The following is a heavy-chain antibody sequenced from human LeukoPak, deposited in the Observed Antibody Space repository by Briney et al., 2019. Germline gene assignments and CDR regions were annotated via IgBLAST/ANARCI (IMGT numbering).Heavy chain of an antibody. CDR2: IWYDGSNK. V-gene: IGHV3-33*06. CDR1: GFTFSSYG. Sequence: GRSLRLSCAASGFTFSSYGMHWVRQAPGKGLEWVAVIWYDGSNKYYADSVKGRFTISRDNSKNTLYLQMNSLRAEDTAVYYCAKGDIVVYSRRFDPWGQGTLVTVSS. CDR3: AKGDIVVYSRRFDP. D-gene: IGHD2-2*01. J-gene: IGHJ5*02.